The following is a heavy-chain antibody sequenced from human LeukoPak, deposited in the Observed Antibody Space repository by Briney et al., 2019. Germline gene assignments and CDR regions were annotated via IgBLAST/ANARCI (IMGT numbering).Heavy chain of an antibody. J-gene: IGHJ4*02. CDR3: ARDLTFGGVIGVDY. Sequence: PGGSLRLSCAASGFTFSSYGMHWVRQAPGEGLEWVAVVSYDGSKKYYADSVNGRFTISRDNSKNTLYLQVNSLRAEDTAVYYCARDLTFGGVIGVDYWGQGTLVTVSS. D-gene: IGHD3-16*02. CDR2: VSYDGSKK. V-gene: IGHV3-30*19. CDR1: GFTFSSYG.